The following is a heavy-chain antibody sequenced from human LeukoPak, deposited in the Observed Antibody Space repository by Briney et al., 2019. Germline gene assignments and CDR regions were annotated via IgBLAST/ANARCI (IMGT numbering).Heavy chain of an antibody. J-gene: IGHJ4*02. CDR2: IYPGDSET. D-gene: IGHD3-9*01. CDR1: GYSFTNYW. V-gene: IGHV5-51*01. CDR3: ARRPGLVHSFDY. Sequence: GESLKISCKGSGYSFTNYWIGWVRQMPGKGLEGVGIIYPGDSETRYSPSFQGQVTISVDKSISTAYLQWSSLKASDTAMYYCARRPGLVHSFDYWGQGTLVTVSS.